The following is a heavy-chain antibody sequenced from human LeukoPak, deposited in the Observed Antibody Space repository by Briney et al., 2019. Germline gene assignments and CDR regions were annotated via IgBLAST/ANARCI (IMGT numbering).Heavy chain of an antibody. J-gene: IGHJ3*02. CDR2: ISSSSSYI. CDR3: AREPDIVVVVAATDAFDI. V-gene: IGHV3-21*01. Sequence: GGSLRLSCAASGFTFSSYSMNCVRQAPGKGLEWVSSISSSSSYIYYADSVKGRFTISRDNAKNSLYLQMNSLRAEDTAVYYCAREPDIVVVVAATDAFDIWGQGTMVTVSS. CDR1: GFTFSSYS. D-gene: IGHD2-15*01.